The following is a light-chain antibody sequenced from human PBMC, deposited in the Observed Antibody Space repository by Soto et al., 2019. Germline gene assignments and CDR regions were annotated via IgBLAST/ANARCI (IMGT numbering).Light chain of an antibody. V-gene: IGKV3-11*01. Sequence: ELVLTQSPATLSLSPGEGATLSCRARQYIGTSFAWYHRRPGQTPTLLIYDASDRATDIPGRFSGTGSATDFTLTIRSLEPEDFAFYYGQHHSNWPPITFGQGTRLEIK. CDR3: QHHSNWPPIT. CDR2: DAS. J-gene: IGKJ5*01. CDR1: QYIGTS.